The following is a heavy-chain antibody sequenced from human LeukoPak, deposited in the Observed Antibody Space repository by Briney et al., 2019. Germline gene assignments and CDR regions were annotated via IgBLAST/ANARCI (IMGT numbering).Heavy chain of an antibody. J-gene: IGHJ4*02. CDR1: GYTFTSYG. V-gene: IGHV1-18*04. CDR2: ISAYNGNT. Sequence: ASVKVSCKASGYTFTSYGISWVRQAPGQGLEWMGWISAYNGNTNYAQKLQGRVTMTTDTSTGTAYMELRSLRSDDTAVYYCARDYDILTGNPNFDYWGQGTLVTVSS. CDR3: ARDYDILTGNPNFDY. D-gene: IGHD3-9*01.